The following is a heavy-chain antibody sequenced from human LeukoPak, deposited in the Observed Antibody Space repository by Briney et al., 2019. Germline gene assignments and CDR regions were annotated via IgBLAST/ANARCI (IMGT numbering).Heavy chain of an antibody. CDR3: ARYSSSWTGYIDY. V-gene: IGHV4-39*01. J-gene: IGHJ4*02. Sequence: SETLPLTCTVSGGSISSNNYYWGWNRQPPGKGLEWIGSIYYSGSTYYNPSLKSRVTISVDTSKNQFSLKLSSVTAADSAVYYCARYSSSWTGYIDYWGQGILVTVSS. CDR1: GGSISSNNYY. CDR2: IYYSGST. D-gene: IGHD6-13*01.